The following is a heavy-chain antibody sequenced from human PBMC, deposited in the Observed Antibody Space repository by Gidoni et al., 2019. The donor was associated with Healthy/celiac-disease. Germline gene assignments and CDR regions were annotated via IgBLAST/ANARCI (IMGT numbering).Heavy chain of an antibody. CDR1: GFSLSTSGMC. D-gene: IGHD1-1*01. CDR2: IDWDDDK. Sequence: QVTLRESGPALVKPTQTLTLTCTFSGFSLSTSGMCVSWIRQPPGKALEWLARIDWDDDKYYSTSLKTRLTISKDTSKNQVVLTMTNMDPVDTATYYCARISLDTPIRAAPQMEYYYYGMDVWGQGTTVTVSS. V-gene: IGHV2-70*15. J-gene: IGHJ6*02. CDR3: ARISLDTPIRAAPQMEYYYYGMDV.